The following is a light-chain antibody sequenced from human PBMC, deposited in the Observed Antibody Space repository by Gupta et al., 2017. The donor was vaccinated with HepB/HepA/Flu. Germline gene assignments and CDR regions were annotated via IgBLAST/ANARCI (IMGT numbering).Light chain of an antibody. Sequence: EIVMTQSPATLSVSPGERATLPCRASQSVNSKLAWYQQKPGQSPRLVIYGASTRATGIPARFSGSGSGTDFALTISSLQSEDFAVYYCHQYNTWPLSFGGGTKVDIK. CDR2: GAS. J-gene: IGKJ4*01. V-gene: IGKV3-15*01. CDR3: HQYNTWPLS. CDR1: QSVNSK.